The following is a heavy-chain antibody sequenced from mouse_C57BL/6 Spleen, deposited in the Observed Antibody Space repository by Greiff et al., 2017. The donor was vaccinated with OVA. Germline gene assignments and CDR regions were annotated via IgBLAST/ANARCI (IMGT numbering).Heavy chain of an antibody. CDR3: ARSHEAVWFFAY. Sequence: EVQLQQSGPELVKPGASVKISCKASGYTFTNYYMNWVKQSPGKSLEWIGDINPYDGGTSYNQKFKGKATLTVDKSSSTAYMELRSLTSEDSAVYYCARSHEAVWFFAYWGQGTRVTVSA. V-gene: IGHV1-26*01. CDR2: INPYDGGT. D-gene: IGHD3-3*01. CDR1: GYTFTNYY. J-gene: IGHJ3*01.